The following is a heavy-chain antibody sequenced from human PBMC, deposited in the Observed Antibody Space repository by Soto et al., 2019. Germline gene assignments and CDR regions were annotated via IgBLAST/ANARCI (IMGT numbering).Heavy chain of an antibody. CDR1: GGTVSSYA. CDR3: ARDVSSDTTGFRGYDL. CDR2: FIPIFVSA. V-gene: IGHV1-69*13. Sequence: ASVKVSCKASGGTVSSYAITWVRQAPGKGLEWMGVFIPIFVSAHYAPKFQGRITITADESTSTAYMELSGLTSEDTAIYYCARDVSSDTTGFRGYDLWGQGTQVTSP. J-gene: IGHJ4*02. D-gene: IGHD3-10*01.